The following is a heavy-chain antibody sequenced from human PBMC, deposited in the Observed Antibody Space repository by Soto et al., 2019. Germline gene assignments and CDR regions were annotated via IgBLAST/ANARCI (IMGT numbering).Heavy chain of an antibody. CDR1: GYSFTSYA. CDR3: AREKRSSGWVTGPFDY. V-gene: IGHV1-3*01. Sequence: ASVKVSCKASGYSFTSYAMHWVRQAPGQRLEWMGWINAGNGNTKYSQKFQGRVTITRDTSASTAYMELSSLRAEDTAVYYCAREKRSSGWVTGPFDYWGQGTLVTVSS. J-gene: IGHJ4*02. CDR2: INAGNGNT. D-gene: IGHD6-19*01.